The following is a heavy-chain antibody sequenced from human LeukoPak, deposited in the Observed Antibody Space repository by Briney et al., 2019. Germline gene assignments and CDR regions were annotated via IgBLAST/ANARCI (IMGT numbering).Heavy chain of an antibody. CDR3: AIHSGYSYGPFDY. Sequence: GGSLKISCKGSGYSFTSYWIGWVRQMPGKGLEWMGIIYPGDSDTRYSPSFQGQVTISADKSISTAYLQWGSLKASDTAIYYCAIHSGYSYGPFDYWGQGTLVTVSS. V-gene: IGHV5-51*01. CDR1: GYSFTSYW. CDR2: IYPGDSDT. D-gene: IGHD5-18*01. J-gene: IGHJ4*02.